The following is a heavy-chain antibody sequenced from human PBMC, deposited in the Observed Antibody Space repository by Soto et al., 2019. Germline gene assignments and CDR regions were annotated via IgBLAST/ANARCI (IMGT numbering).Heavy chain of an antibody. CDR3: AKADYSQTYFHY. D-gene: IGHD2-15*01. V-gene: IGHV3-30*18. CDR1: GFTLSSYG. J-gene: IGHJ4*02. CDR2: ISYDGSNK. Sequence: QVQLVESGGGVVQPGRSLRLSCAASGFTLSSYGMHWVRQAPGKGLEWVAVISYDGSNKYYADSVKGRFIISRDNSKNTLYLQMNSLSYEVTAMYYCAKADYSQTYFHYWGQGTLVIVSS.